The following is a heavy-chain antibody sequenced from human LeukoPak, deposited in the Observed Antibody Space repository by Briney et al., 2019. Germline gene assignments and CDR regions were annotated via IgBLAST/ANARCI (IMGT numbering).Heavy chain of an antibody. D-gene: IGHD3-22*01. CDR3: ARDLWDSSGYYPHHDGY. CDR1: GFTFSSYS. Sequence: PGGSLRLSCAASGFTFSSYSMNWVRQAPGKGLEWVSSISSSSSYIYYADSVKGRFTISRDNAKNSLYLQMNSLRAEDTAVYYCARDLWDSSGYYPHHDGYWGQGTLVTVSS. J-gene: IGHJ4*02. V-gene: IGHV3-21*01. CDR2: ISSSSSYI.